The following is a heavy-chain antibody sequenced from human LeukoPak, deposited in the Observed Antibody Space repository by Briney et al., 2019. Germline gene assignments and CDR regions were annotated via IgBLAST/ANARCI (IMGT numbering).Heavy chain of an antibody. J-gene: IGHJ6*03. V-gene: IGHV4-34*01. D-gene: IGHD6-6*01. Sequence: SETLSPTCAVYGGSFSGYYWSWIRQPPGKGLEWIGEINHSGSTNYNPSLKSRVTISVDTSKNQFSLKLSSVTAADTAVYYCARGRAARPSYYYYYMDVWGKGTTVTVSS. CDR1: GGSFSGYY. CDR2: INHSGST. CDR3: ARGRAARPSYYYYYMDV.